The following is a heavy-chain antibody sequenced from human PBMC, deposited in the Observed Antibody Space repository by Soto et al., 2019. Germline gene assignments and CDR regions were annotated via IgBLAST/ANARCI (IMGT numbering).Heavy chain of an antibody. CDR2: INTDGSTT. CDR3: VRIRRGDGYTFGY. D-gene: IGHD5-12*01. CDR1: GFTLSNYW. J-gene: IGHJ4*02. V-gene: IGHV3-74*01. Sequence: EVQLVESGGVSVQPRGSLSFSCTASGFTLSNYWMHWVRQAPGKGLVWVSRINTDGSTTTYADSVKGRFTISRDNAKNTLYLQMDSLRDEDTAVYYCVRIRRGDGYTFGYWGQGTLVTVSS.